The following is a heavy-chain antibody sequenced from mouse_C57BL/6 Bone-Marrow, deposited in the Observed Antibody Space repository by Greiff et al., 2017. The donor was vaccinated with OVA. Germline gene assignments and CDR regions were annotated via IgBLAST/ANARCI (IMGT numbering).Heavy chain of an antibody. CDR3: LTVTLAY. J-gene: IGHJ3*01. CDR1: GYAFTNYL. D-gene: IGHD4-1*01. CDR2: INPGSGGT. Sequence: VKLMESGAELVRPGTSVKVSCKASGYAFTNYLIEWVKQRPGQGLEWIGVINPGSGGTNYNEKFKGKATLTADKSSSTAYMQRSSLTSEDSEVYFCLTVTLAYCGQGTLVTVSA. V-gene: IGHV1-54*01.